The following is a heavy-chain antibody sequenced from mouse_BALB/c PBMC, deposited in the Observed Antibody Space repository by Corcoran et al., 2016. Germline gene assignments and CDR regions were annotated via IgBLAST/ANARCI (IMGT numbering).Heavy chain of an antibody. CDR1: GYSFTNYG. CDR2: INTYTGEP. CDR3: AREPYPMDF. V-gene: IGHV9-1*02. Sequence: QIQLVQSGPELKKPGETVKISCKASGYSFTNYGMNWVKQAPGKGLKWMGWINTYTGEPTYADDFKGRFAFSLETSASTAYLQINSLKNEDMAIYFCAREPYPMDFWGQGTSVTVSS. J-gene: IGHJ4*01.